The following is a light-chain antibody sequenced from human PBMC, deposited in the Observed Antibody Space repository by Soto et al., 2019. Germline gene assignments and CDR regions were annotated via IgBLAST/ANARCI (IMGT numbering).Light chain of an antibody. CDR1: QSIASY. V-gene: IGKV1-39*01. CDR2: STS. J-gene: IGKJ3*01. CDR3: QQSYNAPFN. Sequence: DIQMTQSPSSLSASVGDRVTITCRASQSIASYLSWYQQKPGKAPKLLIYSTSTLQSGVPSRFSASGSGTDFTLTISSLQPEDCATYYCQQSYNAPFNFGPGTKVDIK.